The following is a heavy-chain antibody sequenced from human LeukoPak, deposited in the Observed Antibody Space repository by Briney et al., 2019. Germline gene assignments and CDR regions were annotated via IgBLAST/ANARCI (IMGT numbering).Heavy chain of an antibody. CDR3: AKLRLWGSDAFDI. J-gene: IGHJ3*02. CDR2: ISYDGSNK. Sequence: PGGSLRLSCAASGFTFSSYGMHWVRQAPGKGLEWVAVISYDGSNKYYADSVKGRFTISRDNSKNTLYLQMNSLRAEDTAVYYCAKLRLWGSDAFDIWGQGTMVTVSS. D-gene: IGHD3-16*01. V-gene: IGHV3-30*18. CDR1: GFTFSSYG.